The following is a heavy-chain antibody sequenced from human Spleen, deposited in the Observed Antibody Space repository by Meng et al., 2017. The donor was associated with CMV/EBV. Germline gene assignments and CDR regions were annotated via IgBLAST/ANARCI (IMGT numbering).Heavy chain of an antibody. CDR1: GFTVSSNY. V-gene: IGHV3-53*01. CDR3: ARAEGWFDP. CDR2: IYSGGST. J-gene: IGHJ5*02. Sequence: GESLKISCAASGFTVSSNYMSWVRQAPGKGLEWVSVIYSGGSTYYADSVKGRFTVSRDNSKNTLYLQMNSLRAEDTAVYYCARAEGWFDPWGQGTLVTVSS.